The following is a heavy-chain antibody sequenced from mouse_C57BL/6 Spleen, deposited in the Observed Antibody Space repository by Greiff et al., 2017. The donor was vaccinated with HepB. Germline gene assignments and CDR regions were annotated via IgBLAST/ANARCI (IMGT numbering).Heavy chain of an antibody. D-gene: IGHD1-1*01. CDR2: INPNNGGT. V-gene: IGHV1-26*01. CDR1: GYTFTDYY. Sequence: EVQLQQSGPELVKPGASVKISCKASGYTFTDYYMNWVKQSHGKSLEWIGDINPNNGGTSYNQKFKGKATLTVDKSSSTAYMELRSLTSEDSAVYYCASSDYYGSSCIYAMDYWGQGTSVTVSS. CDR3: ASSDYYGSSCIYAMDY. J-gene: IGHJ4*01.